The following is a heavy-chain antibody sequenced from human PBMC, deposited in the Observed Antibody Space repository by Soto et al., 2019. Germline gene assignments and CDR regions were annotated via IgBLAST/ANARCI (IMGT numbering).Heavy chain of an antibody. D-gene: IGHD3-16*02. CDR3: ANALGELSPESYDY. Sequence: QVQLVESGGGVVQPGRSLRLSCAASGFTFSSYGMHWVRQAPGKGLEWVAIVSYDGSNKYYTDSVKGRFTISRDNYRNTLYLQMNSLRADDTAVYYCANALGELSPESYDYWGQGTLVTVSS. CDR1: GFTFSSYG. CDR2: VSYDGSNK. V-gene: IGHV3-30*18. J-gene: IGHJ4*02.